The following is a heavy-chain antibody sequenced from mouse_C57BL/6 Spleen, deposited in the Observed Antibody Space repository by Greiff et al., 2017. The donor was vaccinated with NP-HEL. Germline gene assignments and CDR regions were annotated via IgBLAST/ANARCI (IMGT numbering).Heavy chain of an antibody. CDR3: ARELLFYYAIDY. CDR1: GYTFTSYW. Sequence: VQLQQSGTELVKPGASVKLSCKASGYTFTSYWMHWVKQRPGQGLEWIGNINPSNGGTNYNEKFKSKATLTVDKSSSTAYMQLSSLTSEDSAVYYCARELLFYYAIDYWGQGTSVTVSS. V-gene: IGHV1-53*01. CDR2: INPSNGGT. D-gene: IGHD2-1*01. J-gene: IGHJ4*01.